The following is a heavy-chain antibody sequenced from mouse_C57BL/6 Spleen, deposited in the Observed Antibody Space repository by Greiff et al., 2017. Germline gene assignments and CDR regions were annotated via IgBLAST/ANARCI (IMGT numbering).Heavy chain of an antibody. D-gene: IGHD2-5*01. CDR1: GYAFTNYL. V-gene: IGHV1-54*01. CDR2: INPGSGGT. Sequence: VKLQQSGAELVRPGTSVKVSCKASGYAFTNYLIEWVKQRPGQGLEWIGVINPGSGGTNYNEKFKGKATLTADKSYSTAYMQLSSLTSEDSSVYFCARRPYSNSPMDYWGQGTSVTVSS. CDR3: ARRPYSNSPMDY. J-gene: IGHJ4*01.